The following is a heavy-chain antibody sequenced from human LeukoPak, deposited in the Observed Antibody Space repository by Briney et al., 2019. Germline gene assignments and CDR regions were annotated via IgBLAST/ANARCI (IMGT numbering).Heavy chain of an antibody. D-gene: IGHD2-21*01. CDR3: ARSMRPRNWFDP. CDR1: GGSISSGRFY. V-gene: IGHV4-31*03. CDR2: IYYNGNT. J-gene: IGHJ5*02. Sequence: SETLSLTCTVSGGSISSGRFYWSWIRQHPGKGLEWIGYIYYNGNTYYNPSHKSRVTISVDTSKNQFSLKLSSVTAADTAVYYCARSMRPRNWFDPWGQGTLVTVSS.